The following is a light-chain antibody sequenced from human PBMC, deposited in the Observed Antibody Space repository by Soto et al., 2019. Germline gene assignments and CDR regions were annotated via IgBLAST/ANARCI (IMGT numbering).Light chain of an antibody. Sequence: EIVLTQSPATLSLSPGERATLSCRASQSVTNHLAWYQQKPGQTPRLLIYDASNRAAGVPARFSGSGSGADFTLTISSLEPEDSAVYYCQQRYNWPPITFGQGTRLEN. CDR3: QQRYNWPPIT. V-gene: IGKV3-11*01. CDR2: DAS. CDR1: QSVTNH. J-gene: IGKJ5*01.